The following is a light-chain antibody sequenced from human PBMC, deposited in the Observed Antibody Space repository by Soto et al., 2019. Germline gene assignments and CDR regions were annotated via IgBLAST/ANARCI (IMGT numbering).Light chain of an antibody. J-gene: IGKJ1*01. CDR3: QQYTAWPLT. V-gene: IGKV3-11*01. CDR2: DAS. Sequence: EIELTQSPSSLSFSLGERATLSCRASQSVSNYLAWYQQKPGQAPRLLIYDASNRATDIPARFSGSGSGTDFTLTISRLEPEDFAVYYCQQYTAWPLTFGQGTKVDIK. CDR1: QSVSNY.